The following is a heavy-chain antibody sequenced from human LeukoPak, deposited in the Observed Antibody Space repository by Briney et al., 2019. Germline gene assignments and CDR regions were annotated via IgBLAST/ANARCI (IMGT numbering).Heavy chain of an antibody. CDR3: ARAHYYGSGREIYRGYDSWYYYYYYGMDV. CDR2: MNPNSGNT. CDR1: GYTVASDY. V-gene: IGHV1-8*01. Sequence: ASRKVSCKASGYTVASDYINWGRQATGQKLEWRGWMNPNSGNTGYAQKFQGRVTMTRNTSISTAYMELSSLRSEDTAVYYCARAHYYGSGREIYRGYDSWYYYYYYGMDVWGQGTTVTVSS. D-gene: IGHD3-10*01. J-gene: IGHJ6*02.